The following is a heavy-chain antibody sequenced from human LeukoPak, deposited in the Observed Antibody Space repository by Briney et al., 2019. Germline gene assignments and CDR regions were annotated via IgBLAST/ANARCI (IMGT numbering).Heavy chain of an antibody. V-gene: IGHV3-23*01. D-gene: IGHD1-1*01. CDR1: GFTFSSYA. CDR3: AKAPILERRSYYHYGMDV. Sequence: AGGSLRLSCAASGFTFSSYAMSWVRQAPGKGLEWVSSISGGGAGTYYADSVKGRFTISRDNSKNTLSLQMNSLRGEDTAVYYCAKAPILERRSYYHYGMDVWGQGTTVTVSS. J-gene: IGHJ6*02. CDR2: ISGGGAGT.